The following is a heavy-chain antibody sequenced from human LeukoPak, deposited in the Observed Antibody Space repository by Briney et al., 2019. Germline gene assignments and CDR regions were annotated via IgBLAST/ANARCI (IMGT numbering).Heavy chain of an antibody. D-gene: IGHD3-22*01. CDR1: GFTFSHYA. J-gene: IGHJ4*02. CDR2: LSYDGGNE. Sequence: PGKSLRLSCAASGFTFSHYAMHWVRQAPSKELEWVAVLSYDGGNEYYADSVKGRFTISRDNSKNTVYLQINSLRAEDTAVYYCARDRCGYCRGYHFDWWGQGTLVTVSS. V-gene: IGHV3-30*04. CDR3: ARDRCGYCRGYHFDW.